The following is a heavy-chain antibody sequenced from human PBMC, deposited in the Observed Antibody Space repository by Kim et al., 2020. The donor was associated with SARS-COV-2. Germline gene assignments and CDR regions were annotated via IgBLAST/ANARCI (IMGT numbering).Heavy chain of an antibody. CDR3: ARAVFVSRSGIAAAGPPPFDY. D-gene: IGHD6-13*01. J-gene: IGHJ4*02. Sequence: SVKVSCKASGGTFSSYAISWVRQAPGQGLEWMGGIIPIFGTANYAQKFQGRVTITADESTSTAYMELSSLRSEDTAVYYCARAVFVSRSGIAAAGPPPFDYWGQGTLVTVSS. CDR2: IIPIFGTA. V-gene: IGHV1-69*13. CDR1: GGTFSSYA.